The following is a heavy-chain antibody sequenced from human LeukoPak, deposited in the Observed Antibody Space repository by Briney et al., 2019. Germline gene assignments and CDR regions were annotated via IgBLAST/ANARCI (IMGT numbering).Heavy chain of an antibody. D-gene: IGHD3-10*01. CDR1: GFTFSTYA. J-gene: IGHJ4*02. V-gene: IGHV3-48*04. CDR3: ARPLNYYGSGSYFDY. CDR2: ISSSSSTI. Sequence: GGSLRLSCAASGFTFSTYAMTWVRQAPGKGLEWVSYISSSSSTIYYADSVKGRFTISRDNAKNSLYLQMNSLRAEDTAVYYCARPLNYYGSGSYFDYWGQGTLVTVSS.